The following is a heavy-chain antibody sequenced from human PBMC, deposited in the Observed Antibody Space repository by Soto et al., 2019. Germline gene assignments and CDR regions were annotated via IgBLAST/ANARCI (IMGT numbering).Heavy chain of an antibody. J-gene: IGHJ4*02. Sequence: SETLSLTCTVSGGSISSSSYYWGWIRQPPGKGLEWIGSIYYSGSTYYNPSLKSRVTISVDTSKNQFSLELSSVTAADTAVYYCARQGPILRYFDWLLPHFDYWGQGTLVTVSS. CDR3: ARQGPILRYFDWLLPHFDY. CDR2: IYYSGST. V-gene: IGHV4-39*01. D-gene: IGHD3-9*01. CDR1: GGSISSSSYY.